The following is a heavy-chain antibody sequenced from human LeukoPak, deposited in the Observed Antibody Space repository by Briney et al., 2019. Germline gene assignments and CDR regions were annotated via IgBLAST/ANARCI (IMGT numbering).Heavy chain of an antibody. Sequence: SETLSLTCTVSGVSISSSNSYWGWIRQPPGKGLEWIGSIYYSGNTYYNASLKSQVSISIDTSKNQFSLRLTSVTAADTAVYYCARGVSSSWYFEYYYMDVWGKGTTVTISS. CDR3: ARGVSSSWYFEYYYMDV. CDR1: GVSISSSNSY. V-gene: IGHV4-39*01. J-gene: IGHJ6*03. D-gene: IGHD6-13*01. CDR2: IYYSGNT.